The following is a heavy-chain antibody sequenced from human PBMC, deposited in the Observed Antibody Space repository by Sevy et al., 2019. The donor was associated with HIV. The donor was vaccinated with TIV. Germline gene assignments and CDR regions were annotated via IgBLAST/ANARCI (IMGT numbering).Heavy chain of an antibody. J-gene: IGHJ3*02. CDR1: GLTFSNAW. V-gene: IGHV3-15*01. D-gene: IGHD3-3*01. CDR2: IKSKTDGGTT. Sequence: GGSLRLSCAASGLTFSNAWMSWVRQAPGKGLEWVGSIKSKTDGGTTDYAAPVKGRFTISTDESKNTLYLQMNSLKTEDTAVYYCTTDTGISDYDFWSGRDDTFDNWGQGTMVTVSS. CDR3: TTDTGISDYDFWSGRDDTFDN.